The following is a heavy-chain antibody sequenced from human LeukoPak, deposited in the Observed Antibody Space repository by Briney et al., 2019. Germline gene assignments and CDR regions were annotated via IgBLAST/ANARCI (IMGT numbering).Heavy chain of an antibody. V-gene: IGHV3-30*02. J-gene: IGHJ4*02. CDR2: IQYDETNK. CDR1: GFTFKSYG. CDR3: AREVTPYY. D-gene: IGHD2-15*01. Sequence: GGSLRLSCAASGFTFKSYGMHWVRQAPGKGLEWVAYIQYDETNKYYEDSVKGRFTISRDSSKNTLYLQMNSLRAEDTAVYYCAREVTPYYWGQGTLVTVSS.